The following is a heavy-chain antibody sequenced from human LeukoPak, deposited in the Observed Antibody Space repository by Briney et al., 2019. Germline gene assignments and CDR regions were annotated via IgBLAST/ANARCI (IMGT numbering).Heavy chain of an antibody. Sequence: GGSLRLSCAASGFTFSSYTMSWVRHAPGRGLEWVSAISGSGGSTYYADSVKGRFTISRDNSKNTLYLRMNSLRAEDTAVYYCAKDFNTITGSYYWGQGTLVTVSS. J-gene: IGHJ4*02. D-gene: IGHD1-20*01. CDR1: GFTFSSYT. V-gene: IGHV3-23*01. CDR3: AKDFNTITGSYY. CDR2: ISGSGGST.